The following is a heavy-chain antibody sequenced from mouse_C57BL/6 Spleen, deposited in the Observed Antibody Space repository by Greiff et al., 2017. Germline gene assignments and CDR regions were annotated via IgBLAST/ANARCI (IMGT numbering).Heavy chain of an antibody. CDR3: AKGALLLRYFDY. CDR2: INYDGSST. J-gene: IGHJ2*01. Sequence: EVQRVESEGGLVQPGSSLKLSCTASGFTFSDYYMAWVRQVPEKGLEWVANINYDGSSTYYLDSLKSRFIISRDNAKNLLYLQMRSLKSADTATYYRAKGALLLRYFDYWGQGTTLTVSS. D-gene: IGHD1-1*01. CDR1: GFTFSDYY. V-gene: IGHV5-16*01.